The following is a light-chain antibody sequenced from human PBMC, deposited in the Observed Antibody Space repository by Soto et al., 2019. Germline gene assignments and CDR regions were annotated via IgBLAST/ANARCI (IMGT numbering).Light chain of an antibody. CDR2: AAS. V-gene: IGKV1-39*01. J-gene: IGKJ2*01. CDR1: QSISTY. CDR3: QESYSTPYT. Sequence: DIQMTQSPSSLSASLGDRVTITCRASQSISTYLNWYQQKPGKAPKLLIYAASSLQGGVPSRFSGSGSGTDFTLTISSLQPDDFATYFCQESYSTPYTFGLGTKVDIK.